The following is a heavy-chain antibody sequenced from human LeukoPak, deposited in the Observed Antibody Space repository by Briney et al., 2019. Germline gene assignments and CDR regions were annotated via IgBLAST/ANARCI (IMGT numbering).Heavy chain of an antibody. CDR1: GGSISSGGYY. V-gene: IGHV4-31*03. D-gene: IGHD3-22*01. Sequence: NPSETLSLTCTVSGGSISSGGYYWSWIRQHPGKGLEWIGYIYYSGSTYYNPSLKSRVTISVDTSKNQFSLKLSSVTAADTAVYYCARVIGGYYDSSGDHWYFDLWGRGTLVTVSS. CDR2: IYYSGST. CDR3: ARVIGGYYDSSGDHWYFDL. J-gene: IGHJ2*01.